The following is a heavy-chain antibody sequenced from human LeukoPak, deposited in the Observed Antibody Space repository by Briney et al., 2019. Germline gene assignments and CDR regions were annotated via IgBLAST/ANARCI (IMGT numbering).Heavy chain of an antibody. Sequence: SETLSLTCTVSGDSISNYYWGWIRQPPGKGLEWIGSIYYSGSTHYNPSLNSRVTISVDTSKNQFSLKLSSVTAADAAVYYCAREVVPDVIDAFDIWGQGTMVTVSS. D-gene: IGHD2-2*01. CDR3: AREVVPDVIDAFDI. J-gene: IGHJ3*02. V-gene: IGHV4-39*02. CDR1: GDSISNYY. CDR2: IYYSGST.